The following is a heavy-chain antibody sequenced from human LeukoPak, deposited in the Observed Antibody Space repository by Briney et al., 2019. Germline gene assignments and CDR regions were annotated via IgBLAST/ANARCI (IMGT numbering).Heavy chain of an antibody. J-gene: IGHJ4*02. Sequence: GASVKVSCKASGYTFAGYYIHWVRQAPGQRLEWMGWINPKRGDTTYAQNLQGRVTLTSDTAISTAYMELSGLRSDDTAVYYCARLTGWEHCSRTSCSNLDYWGQGTLVTVSS. D-gene: IGHD2-2*01. CDR1: GYTFAGYY. V-gene: IGHV1-2*02. CDR2: INPKRGDT. CDR3: ARLTGWEHCSRTSCSNLDY.